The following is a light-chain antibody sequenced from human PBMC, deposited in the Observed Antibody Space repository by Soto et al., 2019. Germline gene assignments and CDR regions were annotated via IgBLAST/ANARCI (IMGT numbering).Light chain of an antibody. CDR2: SNN. Sequence: QPVLTQAPSASGTPGQRVTISCSGSSSNIGGHAVNWYQQVPGAAPKLRIRSNNVRPSGVPDRFSASKSGTSASLAISGLQSEDEGDYYCASWDDSLNAVVFGGGTKLTVL. CDR3: ASWDDSLNAVV. CDR1: SSNIGGHA. V-gene: IGLV1-44*01. J-gene: IGLJ2*01.